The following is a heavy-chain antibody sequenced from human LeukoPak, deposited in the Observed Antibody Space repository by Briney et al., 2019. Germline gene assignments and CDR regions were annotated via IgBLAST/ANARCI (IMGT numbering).Heavy chain of an antibody. V-gene: IGHV3-21*01. Sequence: GGSLRLSCAGSEFTFSSYSMHWVRQAPGKGREWVSSISGSSDDIYYADSVKGRFTISRDNSKNSLYLQMNRLRAEDTALYYCARRGYHDYSGFDYWGQGTLVTVSS. CDR3: ARRGYHDYSGFDY. J-gene: IGHJ4*02. CDR1: EFTFSSYS. D-gene: IGHD1-26*01. CDR2: ISGSSDDI.